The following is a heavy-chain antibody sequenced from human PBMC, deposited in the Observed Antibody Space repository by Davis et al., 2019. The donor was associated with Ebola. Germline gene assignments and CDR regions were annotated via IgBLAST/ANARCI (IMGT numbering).Heavy chain of an antibody. CDR3: ARGYSGWFDP. Sequence: GSLRLSCAVYGGSFSGYYWSWIRQPPGKGLEWIGYIYYSGSTNYNPSLKSRVTISVDTSKNQFSLKLSSVTAADTAVYYCARGYSGWFDPWGQGTLVTVSS. D-gene: IGHD2-21*01. V-gene: IGHV4-34*01. J-gene: IGHJ5*02. CDR2: IYYSGST. CDR1: GGSFSGYY.